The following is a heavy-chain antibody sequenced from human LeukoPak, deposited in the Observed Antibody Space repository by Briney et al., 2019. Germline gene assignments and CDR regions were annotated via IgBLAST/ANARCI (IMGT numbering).Heavy chain of an antibody. D-gene: IGHD5-18*01. Sequence: ASVKVSCKASGYTFTGYYMHWVRQAPGQGLEWMGWINPNSGGTNYAQKFQGRVTMTRDTSISTAYMELSRLRSEDTAVYYCARDFEYSYGPNWFDPWGQGTLVTVSS. V-gene: IGHV1-2*02. CDR2: INPNSGGT. J-gene: IGHJ5*02. CDR3: ARDFEYSYGPNWFDP. CDR1: GYTFTGYY.